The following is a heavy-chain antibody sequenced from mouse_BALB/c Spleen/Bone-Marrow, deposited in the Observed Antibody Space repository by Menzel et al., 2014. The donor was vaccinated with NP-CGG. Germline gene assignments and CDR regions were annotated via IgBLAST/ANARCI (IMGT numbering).Heavy chain of an antibody. D-gene: IGHD1-1*01. CDR2: IWAGGST. V-gene: IGHV2-9*02. J-gene: IGHJ4*01. Sequence: VQLQESGPGLVAPSQGLSIACTVSGFSLTSYGVHWVRQPPGKVLEWLGVIWAGGSTNYNSALMSRLSISKDNSKSQVFLKMNSLQTDDTAMYYCARGSYYEGAMDYWGRGTSVTVSS. CDR3: ARGSYYEGAMDY. CDR1: GFSLTSYG.